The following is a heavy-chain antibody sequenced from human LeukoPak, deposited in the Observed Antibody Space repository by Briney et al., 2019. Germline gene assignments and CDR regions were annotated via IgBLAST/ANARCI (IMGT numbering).Heavy chain of an antibody. D-gene: IGHD3-22*01. CDR1: GGSVYSDSYY. Sequence: SETLSLTCTVSGGSVYSDSYYWNWIRQPPGKGLEWIGYIYYNGRTKYNPSLRSRATISVDTSKSQFSLRLNSVTTADTAVYYCVREASPYYYDNGGYYRQTHAFDLWGQGTLVTVSS. CDR3: VREASPYYYDNGGYYRQTHAFDL. J-gene: IGHJ3*01. CDR2: IYYNGRT. V-gene: IGHV4-61*01.